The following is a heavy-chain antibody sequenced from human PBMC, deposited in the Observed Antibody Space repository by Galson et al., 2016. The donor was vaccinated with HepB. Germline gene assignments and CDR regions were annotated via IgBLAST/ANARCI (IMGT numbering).Heavy chain of an antibody. Sequence: QSGAEVKKPGQSLRISCKGSGYSFTNYWISWVRQMPGKGLEWMGRIDPSDSYTEYSPSLQGHVTISADKSISTAYLQWSSLKASDTAIYYCARHLPPPDGFDIWGQGRLVTVSS. CDR3: ARHLPPPDGFDI. CDR2: IDPSDSYT. V-gene: IGHV5-10-1*01. J-gene: IGHJ3*02. CDR1: GYSFTNYW. D-gene: IGHD1-14*01.